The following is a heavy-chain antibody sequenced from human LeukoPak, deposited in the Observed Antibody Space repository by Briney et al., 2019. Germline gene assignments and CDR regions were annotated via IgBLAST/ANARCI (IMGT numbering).Heavy chain of an antibody. D-gene: IGHD5-18*01. J-gene: IGHJ4*02. CDR1: GGSFSGYY. V-gene: IGHV4-34*01. CDR2: INHSGST. Sequence: PSETLSLTCAVYGGSFSGYYWSWIRQPPGKGLEWIGEINHSGSTNYNPSLKSRVTISVDTSKNQFSLKLSSVTAADTAGYYCAGSRGGYSYGFRGSIDYWGQGTLVTVSS. CDR3: AGSRGGYSYGFRGSIDY.